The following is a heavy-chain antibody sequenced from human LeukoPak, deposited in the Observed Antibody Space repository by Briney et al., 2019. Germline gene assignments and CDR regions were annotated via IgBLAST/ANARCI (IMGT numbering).Heavy chain of an antibody. D-gene: IGHD3-10*01. CDR2: INPSDGST. V-gene: IGHV1-46*01. Sequence: ASVKVSCRASGYTFTSYYMHWVRQAPGQGLEWMGIINPSDGSTSFAQKFQGRVTMTRDTSTSTVYMELSSLRSEDTAVYYCARGDYGSGSYGYYGMDVWGQGTTVTVSS. CDR3: ARGDYGSGSYGYYGMDV. CDR1: GYTFTSYY. J-gene: IGHJ6*02.